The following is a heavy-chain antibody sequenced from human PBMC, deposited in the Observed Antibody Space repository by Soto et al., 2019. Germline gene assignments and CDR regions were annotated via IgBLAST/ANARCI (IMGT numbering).Heavy chain of an antibody. D-gene: IGHD2-2*02. CDR3: ATGICSSTSCYTVDYFDY. J-gene: IGHJ4*02. CDR2: ISYDGSNK. CDR1: GFTFRSYG. V-gene: IGHV3-30*03. Sequence: QPGGSLRLSCAASGFTFRSYGMHWVRQAPGKGLEWVAVISYDGSNKEYADSVKGRFTISRDNSKNTLYVQMNSLRAEDTAVYYCATGICSSTSCYTVDYFDYWGQGTLVTVSS.